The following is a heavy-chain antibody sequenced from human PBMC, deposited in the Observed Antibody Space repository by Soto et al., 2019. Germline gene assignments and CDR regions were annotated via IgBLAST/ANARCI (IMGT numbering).Heavy chain of an antibody. D-gene: IGHD5-18*01. J-gene: IGHJ4*02. CDR2: IYHSGST. V-gene: IGHV4-4*02. CDR3: ARVGYTSGHYFDY. CDR1: GGSISSSNW. Sequence: PSETLSLTCAVSGGSISSSNWCSWVRQPPGKGLEWIGEIYHSGSTYYNMSLKSRVTISVDKSNNQFSLKLTSMTAADSAVYYCARVGYTSGHYFDYWGQGTLVTVSS.